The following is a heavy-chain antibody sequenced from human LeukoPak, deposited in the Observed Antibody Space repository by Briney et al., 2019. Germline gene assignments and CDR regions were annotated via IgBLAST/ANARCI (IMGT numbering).Heavy chain of an antibody. J-gene: IGHJ4*02. CDR2: INPSGGST. CDR3: ARDIVVVPAAPDY. D-gene: IGHD2-2*01. CDR1: GYTFTSYY. Sequence: ASVKVSCKASGYTFTSYYMHWVRQAPGQGLEWMGIINPSGGSTSYAQKLQGRVTMTTDTSTSTAYMELRSLRSDDTAVYYCARDIVVVPAAPDYWGQGTLVTVSS. V-gene: IGHV1-46*01.